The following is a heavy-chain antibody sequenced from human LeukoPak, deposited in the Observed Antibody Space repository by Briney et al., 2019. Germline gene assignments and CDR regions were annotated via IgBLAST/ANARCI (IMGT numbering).Heavy chain of an antibody. CDR2: ILDNGDST. D-gene: IGHD3-16*01. CDR3: AKLGGQEVHNYYVGV. V-gene: IGHV3-23*01. J-gene: IGHJ6*03. CDR1: GFTFRSYA. Sequence: PGGSLRLSCAASGFTFRSYAMRWVRQAPGKGLEWVSGILDNGDSTYYATSVKGRFTISRDNSKNTLYLQMNSLRADDTAVYYCAKLGGQEVHNYYVGVWGKGTTVAVSS.